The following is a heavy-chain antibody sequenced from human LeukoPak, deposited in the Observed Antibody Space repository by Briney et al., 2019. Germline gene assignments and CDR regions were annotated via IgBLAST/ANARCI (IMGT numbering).Heavy chain of an antibody. V-gene: IGHV3-48*04. CDR1: GFTFSSYA. J-gene: IGHJ3*02. Sequence: PGGSLRLSCAASGFTFSSYAMSWVRQAPGKGLEWVSYISSSGSTIYYADSVKGRFTISRDNAKNSLYLQMNSLRAEDTAVYYCAREAYGDYECFAFDIWGQGTMVTVSS. CDR3: AREAYGDYECFAFDI. D-gene: IGHD4-17*01. CDR2: ISSSGSTI.